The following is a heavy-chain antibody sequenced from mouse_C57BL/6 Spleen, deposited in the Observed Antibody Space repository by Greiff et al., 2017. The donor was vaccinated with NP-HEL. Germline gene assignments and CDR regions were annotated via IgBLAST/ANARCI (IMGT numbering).Heavy chain of an antibody. J-gene: IGHJ4*01. CDR2: INPNNGGT. Sequence: VQLQQSGPELVKPGASVKISCKASGYTFTDYYMNWVKQSHGKSLEWIGDINPNNGGTSYNQKFKGKATLTVDKSSSTAYMELRSLTSEDSAVYYCARGITTVVVYYYAMDYWGQGTSVTVSS. V-gene: IGHV1-26*01. CDR3: ARGITTVVVYYYAMDY. CDR1: GYTFTDYY. D-gene: IGHD1-1*01.